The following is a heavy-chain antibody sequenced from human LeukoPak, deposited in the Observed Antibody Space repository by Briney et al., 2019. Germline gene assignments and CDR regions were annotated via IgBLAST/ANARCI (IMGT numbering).Heavy chain of an antibody. CDR2: INPNSGDT. J-gene: IGHJ4*02. Sequence: ASVKVSCKASGGTFSSYAISWVRQAPGQGLEWMGWINPNSGDTNYAQKFQGRVTMTRDTSISTAYMELSRLKSDDTAVYYCARESGGSTLFDYWGQGTLVTVSS. CDR3: ARESGGSTLFDY. V-gene: IGHV1-2*02. CDR1: GGTFSSYA. D-gene: IGHD1-26*01.